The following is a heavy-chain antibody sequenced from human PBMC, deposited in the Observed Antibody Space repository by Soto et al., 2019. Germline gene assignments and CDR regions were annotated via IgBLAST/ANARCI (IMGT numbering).Heavy chain of an antibody. CDR2: INGDGSGT. CDR3: ARGGLRAYWIDP. Sequence: EVQLVESGGGLIQPGGSLRLSCAASGFTFSNYWIHWVRQAPGEGLVWLSRINGDGSGTNYADSVKGRFTIYRDNAKNTVYVKMNSLRAEDTAVYYCARGGLRAYWIDPWGQGTLVTVSS. V-gene: IGHV3-74*01. CDR1: GFTFSNYW. J-gene: IGHJ5*02. D-gene: IGHD4-17*01.